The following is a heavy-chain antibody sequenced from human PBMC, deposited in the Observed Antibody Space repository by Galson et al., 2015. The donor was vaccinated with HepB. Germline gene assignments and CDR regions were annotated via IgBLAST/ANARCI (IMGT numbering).Heavy chain of an antibody. CDR2: IYYSGST. Sequence: ETLSLTCTVSGGSVSGGSYYWSWIRQPPGKGLEWIGYIYYSGSTNYNPSLKSRVTISVDTSKNQFSLKLSSVTAADTAVYYCASAYSSGSYWGQGTLVTVSS. J-gene: IGHJ4*02. CDR1: GGSVSGGSYY. V-gene: IGHV4-61*01. D-gene: IGHD6-19*01. CDR3: ASAYSSGSY.